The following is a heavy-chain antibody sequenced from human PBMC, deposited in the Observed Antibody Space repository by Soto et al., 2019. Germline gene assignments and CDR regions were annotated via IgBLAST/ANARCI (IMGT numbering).Heavy chain of an antibody. D-gene: IGHD2-8*01. CDR2: INPGGSIT. J-gene: IGHJ4*02. Sequence: EEQLVESGGGLVQPGGSLRLSCAAPGFTFSSYWMHWVRQAPGKGRVWVSRINPGGSITTYADSVKGRFTISRDNAKNTLYLQMNSLRGDDTAVYYCARVPTGKYGVWNYWGQGTLVTVSS. CDR1: GFTFSSYW. V-gene: IGHV3-74*01. CDR3: ARVPTGKYGVWNY.